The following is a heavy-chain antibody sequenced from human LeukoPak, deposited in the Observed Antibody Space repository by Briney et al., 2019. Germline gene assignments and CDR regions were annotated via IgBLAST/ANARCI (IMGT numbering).Heavy chain of an antibody. CDR2: INHSGST. CDR1: GGCFSGYY. Sequence: SETLSLTCAVYGGCFSGYYWSWIRQPPGKGLEWIGEINHSGSTNYNPSLKSRVTISVDTSKNQFSLKLSSVTAADTAVYYCARVGIAAAGTGGNDYWGQGTLVTVSS. V-gene: IGHV4-34*01. D-gene: IGHD6-13*01. J-gene: IGHJ4*02. CDR3: ARVGIAAAGTGGNDY.